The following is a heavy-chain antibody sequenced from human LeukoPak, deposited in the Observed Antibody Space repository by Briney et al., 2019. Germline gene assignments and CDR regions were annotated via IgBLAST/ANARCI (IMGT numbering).Heavy chain of an antibody. CDR3: ARENIVVVPAALSYYYYMDV. V-gene: IGHV3-7*01. CDR2: IKQDGSEK. Sequence: GGSLRLSCAASGFTFSSYSMSWVRQAPGKGLEWVANIKQDGSEKYYVDSVKGRFTISRDNAKNSLYLQMNSLRAEDTAVYYCARENIVVVPAALSYYYYMDVWGKGTTVTVSS. D-gene: IGHD2-2*01. CDR1: GFTFSSYS. J-gene: IGHJ6*03.